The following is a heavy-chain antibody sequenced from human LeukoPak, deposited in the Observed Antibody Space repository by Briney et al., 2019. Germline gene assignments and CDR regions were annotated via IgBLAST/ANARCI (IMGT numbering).Heavy chain of an antibody. CDR3: ARLGVVVPAIDP. CDR1: GGSISSNSYY. Sequence: SETLSLTCTVSGGSISSNSYYWGWIRQPPGKGLEWIGTIYYSGSTYYNPSLKSRVTISVDTSKNQFSLKLSSATAAGTAVYCCARLGVVVPAIDPWGQGTLVTVSS. CDR2: IYYSGST. J-gene: IGHJ5*02. D-gene: IGHD2-2*01. V-gene: IGHV4-39*01.